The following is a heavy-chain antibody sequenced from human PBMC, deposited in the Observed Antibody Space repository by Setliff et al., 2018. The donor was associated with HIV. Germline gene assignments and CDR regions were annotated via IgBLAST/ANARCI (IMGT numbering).Heavy chain of an antibody. Sequence: PSETLSLTCTVSGGSISTSNWWGWIRQTPGKGLEWIGYIYYSGSTNYNPSLKSRVTMSLDTSKNQFSLKLNSVTAADTAVYYCARDMTYDAFDIWGQGTMVTVSS. J-gene: IGHJ3*02. CDR1: GGSISTSNW. CDR3: ARDMTYDAFDI. D-gene: IGHD2-21*02. CDR2: IYYSGST. V-gene: IGHV4-28*03.